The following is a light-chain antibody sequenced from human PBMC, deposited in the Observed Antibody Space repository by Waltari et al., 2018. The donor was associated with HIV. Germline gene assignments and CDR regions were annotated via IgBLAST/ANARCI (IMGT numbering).Light chain of an antibody. CDR1: SGSVSTTYY. CDR3: VLYMGSGIWE. V-gene: IGLV8-61*01. CDR2: STD. J-gene: IGLJ3*02. Sequence: QTVVTQEPSFSVSPGGTVTLTFGLTSGSVSTTYYPSLCQQTPDQAPRTIIYSTDSRSSGAPDRFSGSILRNKAVLTSTGAQADDEGHYFCVLYMGSGIWEFGGGTKLTVL.